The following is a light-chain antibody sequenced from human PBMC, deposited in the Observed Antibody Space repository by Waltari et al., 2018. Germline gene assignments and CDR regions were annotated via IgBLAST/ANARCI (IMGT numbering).Light chain of an antibody. CDR2: QVS. CDR1: KLGDKY. V-gene: IGLV3-1*01. J-gene: IGLJ2*01. Sequence: SYELTQPPSVSVSPGQTASITCSGDKLGDKYACWYQQQPGQSPVLVIYQVSKRPSGIPGRFSGSNSGNTATLTISGTQAMDEADYYCQAWDSSTVVFGGGTKLTVL. CDR3: QAWDSSTVV.